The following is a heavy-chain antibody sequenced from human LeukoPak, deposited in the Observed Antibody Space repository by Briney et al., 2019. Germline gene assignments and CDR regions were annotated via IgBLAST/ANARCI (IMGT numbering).Heavy chain of an antibody. Sequence: SETLSLTCTVSGGSVSSGSYYWSWIRQPPGKGLEWIGYIYYSGSTNYNPSLKSRVTISVDTSKNQFSLKLDSVTAADTAVYYCARSREAMGEPMIDYWGQGTLVTVSS. V-gene: IGHV4-61*01. CDR3: ARSREAMGEPMIDY. CDR1: GGSVSSGSYY. J-gene: IGHJ4*02. D-gene: IGHD5-18*01. CDR2: IYYSGST.